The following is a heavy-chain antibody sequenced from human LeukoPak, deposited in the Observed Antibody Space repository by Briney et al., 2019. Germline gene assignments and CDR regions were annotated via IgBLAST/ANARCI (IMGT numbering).Heavy chain of an antibody. CDR3: ARGSATFDY. J-gene: IGHJ4*02. V-gene: IGHV3-48*03. CDR2: ISTSGRTI. CDR1: GFTFSSYE. Sequence: GGSLRLSCAASGFTFSSYEMNWVRQAPGKGLEWVSYISTSGRTIYYADSVKGRFTISRDNAKNSLYLQMNSLRDEDTAVYYCARGSATFDYWGQGNLVTVSS.